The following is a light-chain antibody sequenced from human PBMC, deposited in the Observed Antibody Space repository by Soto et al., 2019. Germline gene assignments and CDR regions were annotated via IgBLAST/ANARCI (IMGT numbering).Light chain of an antibody. CDR1: SSDVGNYNL. V-gene: IGLV2-23*01. Sequence: QSVLTQPASVSGSPGQSITISCTGTSSDVGNYNLVSWYQHHPGKAPKLMIYDGSKRPSGVSNRFSGSKSGNTASLTISGLQAEDECDYYCCSYATTSTYVFGIGTKVTVL. CDR3: CSYATTSTYV. CDR2: DGS. J-gene: IGLJ1*01.